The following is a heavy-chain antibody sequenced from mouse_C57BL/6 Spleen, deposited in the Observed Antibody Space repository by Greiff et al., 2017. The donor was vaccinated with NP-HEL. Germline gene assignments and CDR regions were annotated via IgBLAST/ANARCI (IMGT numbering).Heavy chain of an antibody. CDR1: GYSFTGYY. CDR3: ARSAMVTTKAMDY. J-gene: IGHJ4*01. V-gene: IGHV1-42*01. Sequence: VQLQQSGPELVKPGASVKISCKASGYSFTGYYMNWVKQSPEKSLEWIGEINPSTGGTTYNQKFKAKATLTVDKSSSTAYMQLKSLTSEDSAVYYCARSAMVTTKAMDYWGQGTSVTVSS. D-gene: IGHD2-2*01. CDR2: INPSTGGT.